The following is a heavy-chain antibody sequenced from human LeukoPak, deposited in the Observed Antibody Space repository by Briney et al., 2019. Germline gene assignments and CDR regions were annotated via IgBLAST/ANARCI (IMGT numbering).Heavy chain of an antibody. D-gene: IGHD1-7*01. CDR1: GYTFSTYG. CDR3: ATALDWNYPTDYFDY. J-gene: IGHJ4*02. Sequence: ASVKVSCKSSGYTFSTYGITWVRQAPGQGLEWSGWISPYNGNTNYAQNLQRRVTMTTDTSTSTAYMELWRLRSEDPAMQYCATALDWNYPTDYFDYWGQGTLVSVSS. V-gene: IGHV1-18*01. CDR2: ISPYNGNT.